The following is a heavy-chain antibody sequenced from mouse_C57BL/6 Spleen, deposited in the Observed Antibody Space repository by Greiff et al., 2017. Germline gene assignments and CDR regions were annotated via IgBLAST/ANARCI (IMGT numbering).Heavy chain of an antibody. CDR2: ISNGGGST. CDR3: ARPRSTMVTPWFAY. V-gene: IGHV5-12*01. J-gene: IGHJ3*01. D-gene: IGHD2-1*01. CDR1: GFTFSDYY. Sequence: EVQRVESGGGLVQPGGSLKLSCAASGFTFSDYYMYWVRQTPEKRLEWVAYISNGGGSTYYPDTVKGRFTISRDNAKNTLYLQMSRLKSEDTAMYYCARPRSTMVTPWFAYWGQGTLVTVSA.